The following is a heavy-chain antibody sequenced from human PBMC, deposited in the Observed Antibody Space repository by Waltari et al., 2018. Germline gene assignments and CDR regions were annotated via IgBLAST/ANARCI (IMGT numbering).Heavy chain of an antibody. J-gene: IGHJ4*02. Sequence: QVHLQESGPGLVRPSPTLSLTCTLSGASISSGTYYWNWIRQPAGKGPEWIGRIHISGSTNYSPSLKSRVTISVDTSNNQFSLKLTSVTAADTAVYYCARGIAKGGYGAVDYWGQGRLVTVSS. CDR3: ARGIAKGGYGAVDY. V-gene: IGHV4-61*02. CDR1: GASISSGTYY. CDR2: IHISGST. D-gene: IGHD5-18*01.